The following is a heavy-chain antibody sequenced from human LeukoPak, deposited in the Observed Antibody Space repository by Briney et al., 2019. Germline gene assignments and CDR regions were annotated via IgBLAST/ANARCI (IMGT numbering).Heavy chain of an antibody. Sequence: SETLSLTCTVSGGSISSGDYYWGWIRQPPGKGLEWIGSIYYSGSTYYNPSLKSRVTISVDTSKNQFSLKLSSVTAADTAVYYCARSGYSSSWYLYNWFDPWGQGTLVTVSS. J-gene: IGHJ5*02. CDR3: ARSGYSSSWYLYNWFDP. CDR2: IYYSGST. V-gene: IGHV4-39*07. CDR1: GGSISSGDYY. D-gene: IGHD6-13*01.